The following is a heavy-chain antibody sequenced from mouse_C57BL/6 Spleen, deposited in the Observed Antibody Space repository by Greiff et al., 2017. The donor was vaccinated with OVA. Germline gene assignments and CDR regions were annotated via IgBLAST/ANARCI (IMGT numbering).Heavy chain of an antibody. V-gene: IGHV1-59*01. CDR1: GYTLTSYW. J-gene: IGHJ1*03. CDR3: ARRDDYVGWYFDV. CDR2: IDPSDSYT. D-gene: IGHD2-4*01. Sequence: QVQLQQPGAELVRPGTSVKLSCKASGYTLTSYWMHWVKQRPGQGLEWIGVIDPSDSYTNYNQKFKGKATLTVDTSSSTAYMQLSSLTSEDSAVYYCARRDDYVGWYFDVWGTGTTVTVSS.